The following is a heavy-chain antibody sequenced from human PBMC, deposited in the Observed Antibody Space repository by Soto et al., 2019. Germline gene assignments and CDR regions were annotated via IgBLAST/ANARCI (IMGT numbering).Heavy chain of an antibody. CDR3: ARDNLTYGAMDPFYYYYGMDV. CDR2: IIPIFGTA. J-gene: IGHJ6*02. CDR1: GGTFSSYA. Sequence: QVQLVQSGAEVKKPGSSVKVSCKASGGTFSSYAISWVRQAPGQGLEWMGGIIPIFGTANYAQKFQGRVTITADESTSTAYMELSSLRSEDTAVYYCARDNLTYGAMDPFYYYYGMDVWGQGTTVTVSS. V-gene: IGHV1-69*01. D-gene: IGHD4-17*01.